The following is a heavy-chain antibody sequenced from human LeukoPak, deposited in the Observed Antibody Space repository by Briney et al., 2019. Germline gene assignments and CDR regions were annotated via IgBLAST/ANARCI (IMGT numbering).Heavy chain of an antibody. Sequence: SETLSLTCAVSGGSLSSSSYYWGWIRQSPGKGLEWIGSIYYSGSTYYNPSLRSRVTMPVDTSKNQFSLRLTSVTAADTAVYYCARQTGSGLFILPGGQGTLVTVSS. J-gene: IGHJ4*02. CDR1: GGSLSSSSYY. CDR2: IYYSGST. D-gene: IGHD3/OR15-3a*01. CDR3: ARQTGSGLFILP. V-gene: IGHV4-39*01.